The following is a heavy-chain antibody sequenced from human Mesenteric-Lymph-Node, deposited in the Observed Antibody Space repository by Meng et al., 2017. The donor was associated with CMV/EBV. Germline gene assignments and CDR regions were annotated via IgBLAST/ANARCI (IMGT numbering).Heavy chain of an antibody. CDR1: GFTFSNYA. V-gene: IGHV3-21*01. D-gene: IGHD3-22*01. Sequence: GGSLRLSCVASGFTFSNYAMHWVRQAPGKGLEWVSSISSSSSYIYYADSVKGRFTISRDNAKNSLYLQMNSLRAEDTAVYYCASALIYYDSSGYIDYWGQGTLVTVSS. CDR2: ISSSSSYI. J-gene: IGHJ4*02. CDR3: ASALIYYDSSGYIDY.